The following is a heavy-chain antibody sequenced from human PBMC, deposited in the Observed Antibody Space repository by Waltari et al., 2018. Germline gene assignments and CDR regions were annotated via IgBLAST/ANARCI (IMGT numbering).Heavy chain of an antibody. J-gene: IGHJ6*02. CDR2: SIPIFGTA. CDR3: ARDPARGFWSGPSIYGMDV. Sequence: QVQLVQSGAEVKKPGSSVKVSCKASGGTFSSYAISWVRQAPGQGLEWMGRSIPIFGTANYAQKFQGRVTITADKATSTAYMELSSLRSEDTAVYYCARDPARGFWSGPSIYGMDVWGQGTTVTVSS. V-gene: IGHV1-69*08. D-gene: IGHD3-3*01. CDR1: GGTFSSYA.